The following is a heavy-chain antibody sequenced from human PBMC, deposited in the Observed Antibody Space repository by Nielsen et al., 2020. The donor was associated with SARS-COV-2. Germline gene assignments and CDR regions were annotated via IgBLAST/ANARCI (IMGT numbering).Heavy chain of an antibody. CDR1: GGSFSGYY. CDR3: AREGSSSDYGMDV. D-gene: IGHD6-6*01. J-gene: IGHJ6*02. Sequence: SETLSLTCAVYGGSFSGYYWSWIRQPPGKGLEWIGEINHSGSTNYNPSLKSRVTISVDTSKNQFSLKLSSVTAADTAVYYCAREGSSSDYGMDVWGQGTTVTVSS. V-gene: IGHV4-34*01. CDR2: INHSGST.